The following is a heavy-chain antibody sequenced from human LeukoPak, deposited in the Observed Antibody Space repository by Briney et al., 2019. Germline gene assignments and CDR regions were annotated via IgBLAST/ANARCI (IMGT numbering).Heavy chain of an antibody. D-gene: IGHD6-6*01. CDR3: ARGGSSSSRYYYYYMDV. J-gene: IGHJ6*03. Sequence: GGSLRLSCAASGFTFSSYDMHWVRQATGKGLEWVSAIGTAGDTYYPGSVKGRFTISRENAKNSLYLQMNSLRAGETAVYYCARGGSSSSRYYYYYMDVWGKGTTVTVSS. V-gene: IGHV3-13*01. CDR2: IGTAGDT. CDR1: GFTFSSYD.